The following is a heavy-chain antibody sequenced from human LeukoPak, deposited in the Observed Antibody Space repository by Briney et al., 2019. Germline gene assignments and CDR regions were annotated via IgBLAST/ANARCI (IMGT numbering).Heavy chain of an antibody. CDR2: INPSGGST. J-gene: IGHJ4*02. CDR3: ERVAHHRYYYDSSDYRYYFDY. Sequence: ASVKVSCKASGYTFTSYYMHWVRQAPGQGLEWMGIINPSGGSTSYAQKFQGRVTMTRDMSTSTVYMELRSLRSDDTAVYSCERVAHHRYYYDSSDYRYYFDYWGQGTLVTVSS. D-gene: IGHD3-22*01. V-gene: IGHV1-46*01. CDR1: GYTFTSYY.